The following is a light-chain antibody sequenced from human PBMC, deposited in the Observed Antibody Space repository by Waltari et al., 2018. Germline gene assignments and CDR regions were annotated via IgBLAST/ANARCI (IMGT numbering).Light chain of an antibody. CDR1: QSLTNND. CDR2: EAS. Sequence: EIVLTQSPGTVSLYPGETATLSCGASQSLTNNDLAWYQQKPGQSPRLLIYEASTRATGIPDRFSGSASGTDFTLTISRLESEDFAMYYCQHYGRSSSTFGQGTKLEIK. J-gene: IGKJ2*01. CDR3: QHYGRSSST. V-gene: IGKV3-20*01.